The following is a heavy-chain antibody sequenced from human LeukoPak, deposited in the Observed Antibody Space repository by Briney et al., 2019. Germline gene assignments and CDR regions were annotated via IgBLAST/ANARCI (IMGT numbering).Heavy chain of an antibody. V-gene: IGHV3-7*01. D-gene: IGHD1-1*01. Sequence: GGSLRLSCVASGFTSTKHWMSWVRQAPGRGLEWVANINEDGSVKNYVDSVKGLFTISRENTKNTVYLQINTLITDDAAIYYCAKPYPTLTTSAVLDNWGQGTLVIVSS. J-gene: IGHJ4*02. CDR1: GFTSTKHW. CDR3: AKPYPTLTTSAVLDN. CDR2: INEDGSVK.